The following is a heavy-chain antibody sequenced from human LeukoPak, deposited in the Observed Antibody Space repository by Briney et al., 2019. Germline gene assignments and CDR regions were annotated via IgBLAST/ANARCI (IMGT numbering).Heavy chain of an antibody. V-gene: IGHV1-2*06. J-gene: IGHJ5*02. Sequence: ASVKVSCKASEYTFTGYYMHWVRQAPGQGLEWMGRINPNSGGTNYAQKFQGRVTMTRDTSISTAYMELSRLRSDDTAVYYCARSAGAVTHKPTVNWFDPWGQGTLVTVSS. D-gene: IGHD1-26*01. CDR2: INPNSGGT. CDR1: EYTFTGYY. CDR3: ARSAGAVTHKPTVNWFDP.